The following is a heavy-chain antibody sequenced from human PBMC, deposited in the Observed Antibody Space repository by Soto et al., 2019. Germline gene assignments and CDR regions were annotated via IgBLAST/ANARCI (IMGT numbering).Heavy chain of an antibody. Sequence: GGSLRLSCAASEFTFSTYAMTWVRQAPGRGLQWVATISDSGDITYYADSVKGRFTISRDNSRNTLYLQMNSLRAEDTAMYYCARLESGSLDLWGHGTLVTVSS. CDR1: EFTFSTYA. V-gene: IGHV3-23*01. D-gene: IGHD1-26*01. CDR2: ISDSGDIT. J-gene: IGHJ4*01. CDR3: ARLESGSLDL.